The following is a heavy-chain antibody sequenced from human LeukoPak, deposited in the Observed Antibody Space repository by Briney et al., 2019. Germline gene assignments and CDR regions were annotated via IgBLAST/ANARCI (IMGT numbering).Heavy chain of an antibody. CDR3: ARGPLDSGYTYFDY. CDR2: FSYSGST. D-gene: IGHD5-12*01. Sequence: SETLSLTCTVSGASVSSYYWSWIRQPPGKGPEWIGYFSYSGSTNYNPSLKSRVTISVDMSKNQFSLNLSSVTAADTAVYYCARGPLDSGYTYFDYWGQGTLVSVAS. J-gene: IGHJ4*02. CDR1: GASVSSYY. V-gene: IGHV4-59*02.